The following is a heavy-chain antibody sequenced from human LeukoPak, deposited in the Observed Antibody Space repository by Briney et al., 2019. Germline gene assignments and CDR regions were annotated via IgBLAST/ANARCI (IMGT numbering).Heavy chain of an antibody. Sequence: GASVTVSCKASGYTFTGYYMHWVRQAPGQGLEWMGIINPSGGSTSYAQKFQGRVTMTRDTSTSTVYMELSSLRSEDTAVYYCAIDGGYSGSFDYWGQGTLVTVSS. D-gene: IGHD5-12*01. V-gene: IGHV1-46*01. CDR1: GYTFTGYY. CDR2: INPSGGST. CDR3: AIDGGYSGSFDY. J-gene: IGHJ4*02.